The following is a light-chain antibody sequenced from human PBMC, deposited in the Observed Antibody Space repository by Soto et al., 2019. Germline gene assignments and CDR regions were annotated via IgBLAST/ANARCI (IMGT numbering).Light chain of an antibody. J-gene: IGKJ2*01. CDR3: QQYSLFSPTT. V-gene: IGKV1-5*03. Sequence: DFQMTQSPSTLSASVGDRVTITCRASQSVDSWLAWYQQKPGKAPKVLIYKASTLESGVPSRFSGSGSGTEFTLTITNVQPEDVATDHCQQYSLFSPTTFGQGTRVEIK. CDR2: KAS. CDR1: QSVDSW.